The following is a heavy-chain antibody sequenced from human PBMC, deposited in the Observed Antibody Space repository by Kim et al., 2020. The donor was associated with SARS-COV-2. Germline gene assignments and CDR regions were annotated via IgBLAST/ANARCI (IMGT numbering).Heavy chain of an antibody. Sequence: GGSLRLSCAASGFTFDDYAMHWVRQAPGKGLEWVSGISWNSGSIGYADSVKGRFTISRDNAKNSLYLQMNSLRAEDTALYYCAKAREVVDSSGSYGMDVWGQGTTVTVSS. V-gene: IGHV3-9*01. D-gene: IGHD3-22*01. CDR1: GFTFDDYA. J-gene: IGHJ6*02. CDR2: ISWNSGSI. CDR3: AKAREVVDSSGSYGMDV.